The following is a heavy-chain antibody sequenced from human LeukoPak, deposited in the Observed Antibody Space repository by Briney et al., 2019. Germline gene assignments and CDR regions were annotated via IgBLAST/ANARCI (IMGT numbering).Heavy chain of an antibody. CDR1: GGSISSYY. CDR2: IYYSGST. CDR3: ARDRIVGAVNAFDI. J-gene: IGHJ3*02. V-gene: IGHV4-59*01. Sequence: SETLSLTCTVSGGSISSYYWSWIRQPPGKGLEWIGYIYYSGSTNYNPSLKSRVTISVDTSKSQFSLKLSSVTAADTAVYYCARDRIVGAVNAFDIWGQGTMVTVSS. D-gene: IGHD1-26*01.